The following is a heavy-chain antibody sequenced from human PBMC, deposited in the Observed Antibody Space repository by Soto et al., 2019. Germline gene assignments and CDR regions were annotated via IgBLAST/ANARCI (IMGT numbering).Heavy chain of an antibody. Sequence: ASVKVSCKASGYIFTGYYIHWVRQAPGLGLEWMGWINPISGGTGYAQKFQGRVTMTRVTSITSAYSTAYMELTGLTSDDTAVYYCARTTSFRSFQAFDYWGQGTLVTVSS. V-gene: IGHV1-2*02. CDR2: INPISGGT. CDR3: ARTTSFRSFQAFDY. J-gene: IGHJ4*02. D-gene: IGHD4-4*01. CDR1: GYIFTGYY.